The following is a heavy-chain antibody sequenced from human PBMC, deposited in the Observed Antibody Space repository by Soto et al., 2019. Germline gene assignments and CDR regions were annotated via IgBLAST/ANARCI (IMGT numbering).Heavy chain of an antibody. V-gene: IGHV1-2*04. CDR2: INPNSGGT. CDR1: GYTFTGYY. CDR3: ARAGDIVVVPAAKGIYYYYYYGMDV. D-gene: IGHD2-2*01. J-gene: IGHJ6*02. Sequence: ASVKVSCKASGYTFTGYYMHWVRQAPGQGLEWMGWINPNSGGTNYAQKFQGWVTMTRDTSISTAYMELSRLRSDDTAVYYCARAGDIVVVPAAKGIYYYYYYGMDVWGQGTTVTVSS.